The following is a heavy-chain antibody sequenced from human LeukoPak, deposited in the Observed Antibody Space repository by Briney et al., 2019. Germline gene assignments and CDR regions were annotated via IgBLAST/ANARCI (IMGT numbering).Heavy chain of an antibody. CDR2: IRYDGSNK. V-gene: IGHV3-30*02. D-gene: IGHD5-18*01. CDR3: AKDPGFKSYGYFFGY. CDR1: GFTFSSYG. Sequence: GGSLRLSCAASGFTFSSYGMHWVRQAPGKGLEWVAFIRYDGSNKYYADSVKGRFTISRDNSKNTVYLQMNSLRAEDTAVYYCAKDPGFKSYGYFFGYWGQGTLVTVSS. J-gene: IGHJ4*02.